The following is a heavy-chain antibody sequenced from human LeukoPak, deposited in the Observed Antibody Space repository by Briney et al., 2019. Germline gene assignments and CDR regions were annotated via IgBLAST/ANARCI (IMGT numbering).Heavy chain of an antibody. D-gene: IGHD2-2*01. CDR1: GGSISSSSYY. CDR2: IYYSGST. J-gene: IGHJ4*02. CDR3: AGHVEGGGVPGVSSHDY. Sequence: SETLSLTCTVSGGSISSSSYYWGWIRQPPGKGLEWIGSIYYSGSTYYNPSLKSRVTISVDTSKNQFSLKLSSVTAADTAVYYCAGHVEGGGVPGVSSHDYWGQGTLVTVSS. V-gene: IGHV4-39*01.